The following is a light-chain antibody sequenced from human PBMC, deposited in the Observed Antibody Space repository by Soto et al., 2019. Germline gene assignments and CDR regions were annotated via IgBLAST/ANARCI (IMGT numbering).Light chain of an antibody. Sequence: EIVSTQSPGTLSLSPGERATLSCRASETVDSNSLAWYQQKPGQAPRLLIYAASRRATGIPDRFSGVGSGTEFSLIISRLEPEDFAVYYCQQYGGSPSFTFGPGTKVDIK. CDR2: AAS. CDR3: QQYGGSPSFT. CDR1: ETVDSNS. J-gene: IGKJ3*01. V-gene: IGKV3-20*01.